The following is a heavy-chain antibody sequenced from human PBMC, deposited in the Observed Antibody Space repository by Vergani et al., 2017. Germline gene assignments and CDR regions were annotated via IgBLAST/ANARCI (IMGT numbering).Heavy chain of an antibody. D-gene: IGHD4-11*01. CDR1: GGSFTSYH. CDR2: IDHTGRP. Sequence: QVQLQQWGGGLLKPSETLSLTCVVNGGSFTSYHWTWIRQSPGEGLEWVGEIDHTGRPDYNPSLKSRLTMSVDKSRSQFSLTLNSVTATDTAIYFCARVNTETNGHLYYYYYMDVWGQGTAVTVS. CDR3: ARVNTETNGHLYYYYYMDV. V-gene: IGHV4-34*01. J-gene: IGHJ6*03.